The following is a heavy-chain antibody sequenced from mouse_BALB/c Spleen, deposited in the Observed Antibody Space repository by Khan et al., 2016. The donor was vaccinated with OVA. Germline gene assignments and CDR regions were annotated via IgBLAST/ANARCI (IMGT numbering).Heavy chain of an antibody. CDR1: GYTFTSYW. D-gene: IGHD1-1*01. J-gene: IGHJ4*01. Sequence: DLVKPGASVKLSCKASGYTFTSYWINWIKQRPGQGLEWIGRIAPGSGSTDYNEMFKGKATLTVDTSSSTVYIQLSSLSSEDSAVYFCARENYYGSSCYAMDYWGQRTSVTVSS. V-gene: IGHV1S41*01. CDR2: IAPGSGST. CDR3: ARENYYGSSCYAMDY.